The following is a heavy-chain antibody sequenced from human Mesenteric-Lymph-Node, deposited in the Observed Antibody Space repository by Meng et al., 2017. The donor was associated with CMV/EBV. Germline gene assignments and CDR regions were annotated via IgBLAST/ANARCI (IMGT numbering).Heavy chain of an antibody. V-gene: IGHV3-21*01. Sequence: GESLKISCAASGFTFSNYWMSWVRQAPGKGLEWVSSISSSSSYIYYADSVKGRFTISRDNAKNSLYLQMNSLRAEDTAVYYCASFDYSGSYNDYWGQGTLVTVSS. D-gene: IGHD1-26*01. CDR1: GFTFSNYW. CDR3: ASFDYSGSYNDY. CDR2: ISSSSSYI. J-gene: IGHJ4*02.